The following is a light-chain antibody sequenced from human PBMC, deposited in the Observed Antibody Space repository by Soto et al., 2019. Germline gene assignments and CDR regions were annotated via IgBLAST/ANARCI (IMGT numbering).Light chain of an antibody. Sequence: EIVWTQSPATLSSFPGDRVTLSCRASQYINTRLAWYQHRPGQAPRLLIYQTSLRAAGIPARFSASGSGTDFTLTISDVQPEDFALYYCHQRQSWPRTFGQGTKVDIK. CDR1: QYINTR. V-gene: IGKV3-11*01. CDR3: HQRQSWPRT. J-gene: IGKJ1*01. CDR2: QTS.